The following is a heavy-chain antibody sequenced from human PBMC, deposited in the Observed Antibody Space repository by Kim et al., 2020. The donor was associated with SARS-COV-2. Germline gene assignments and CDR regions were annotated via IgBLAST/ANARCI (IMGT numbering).Heavy chain of an antibody. CDR3: AKYQTSTMLDY. CDR1: GASISTRNFY. Sequence: SETLSLTCSVSGASISTRNFYWGWVRQPPGKGLEWIGTIHYGGSTNYNPSLKSRVTISEDTSKNQFFLKVTSVTAADTAMYYCAKYQTSTMLDYWGQGTL. V-gene: IGHV4-39*01. D-gene: IGHD2-2*01. J-gene: IGHJ4*02. CDR2: IHYGGST.